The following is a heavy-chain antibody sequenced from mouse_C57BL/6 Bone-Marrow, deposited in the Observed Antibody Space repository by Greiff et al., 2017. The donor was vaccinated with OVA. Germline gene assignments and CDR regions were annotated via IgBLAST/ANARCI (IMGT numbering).Heavy chain of an antibody. D-gene: IGHD1-2*01. Sequence: QVQLKQSGPGLVQPSQSLSITCTVSGFSFTSYGVPWVRQSPGTGLEWLGVIWSGGSTDYTAAFISSLSISTDNAKSQGCFKMNSLQADDTAIYYCALHYDGVDAAMDYWGQGTSVTVSS. J-gene: IGHJ4*01. CDR2: IWSGGST. CDR3: ALHYDGVDAAMDY. V-gene: IGHV2-2*01. CDR1: GFSFTSYG.